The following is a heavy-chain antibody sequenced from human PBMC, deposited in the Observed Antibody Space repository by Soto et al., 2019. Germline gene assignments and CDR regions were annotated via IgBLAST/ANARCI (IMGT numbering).Heavy chain of an antibody. CDR3: AREVSGDGIDY. CDR2: INPNSGGT. CDR1: GYTFSGYD. V-gene: IGHV1-2*04. D-gene: IGHD1-26*01. J-gene: IGHJ4*02. Sequence: ASVKVSSTASGYTFSGYDMHWVRQAPGQGLEWMGWINPNSGGTNYAQKFQGWVTMTRDTSISTAYMELSRLRSDDTAVYYCAREVSGDGIDYWGQGTLVTVSS.